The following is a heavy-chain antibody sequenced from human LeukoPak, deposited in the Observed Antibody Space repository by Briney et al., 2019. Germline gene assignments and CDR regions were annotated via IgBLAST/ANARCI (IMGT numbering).Heavy chain of an antibody. Sequence: GGSLRLSCSASGFAFRSYWMIWVHQAPGKGLEWVANIKEDGSEKNYVDSVKGRFTISRDNAKNSLYLQMNSLRAEDTAVYYCARVGKNGWDFDHWGQGTLVTVSS. V-gene: IGHV3-7*01. CDR2: IKEDGSEK. CDR3: ARVGKNGWDFDH. CDR1: GFAFRSYW. D-gene: IGHD1-26*01. J-gene: IGHJ4*02.